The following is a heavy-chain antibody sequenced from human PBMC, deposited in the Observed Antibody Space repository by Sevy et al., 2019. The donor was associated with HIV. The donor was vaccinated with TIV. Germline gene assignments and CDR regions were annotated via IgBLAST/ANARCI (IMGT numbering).Heavy chain of an antibody. Sequence: GESLKISCSTSGYTFSVHYIYWVRQAAGQGLEWMGWINPNTGDTNFSPKFQGRVTRTRDSSINTAYMEFSRLTSADTAVYFGARLRYSDPSGQYYGVGADYFDYWGQGTLVTVSS. J-gene: IGHJ4*02. V-gene: IGHV1-2*02. CDR2: INPNTGDT. CDR1: GYTFSVHY. CDR3: ARLRYSDPSGQYYGVGADYFDY. D-gene: IGHD3-22*01.